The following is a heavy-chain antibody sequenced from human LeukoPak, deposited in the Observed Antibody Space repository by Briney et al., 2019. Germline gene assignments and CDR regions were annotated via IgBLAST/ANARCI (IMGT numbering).Heavy chain of an antibody. V-gene: IGHV3-23*01. Sequence: GGSLRLSCAASGFTFSSYAMSWVRQAPGKGLEWVSAISGSGGSTYYADSVKGRFTISRDNSKNTLYLQMNSLRAEDTAVHYCAKETYYYDSSGYLFDYWGQGTLVTVSS. D-gene: IGHD3-22*01. CDR1: GFTFSSYA. CDR2: ISGSGGST. J-gene: IGHJ4*02. CDR3: AKETYYYDSSGYLFDY.